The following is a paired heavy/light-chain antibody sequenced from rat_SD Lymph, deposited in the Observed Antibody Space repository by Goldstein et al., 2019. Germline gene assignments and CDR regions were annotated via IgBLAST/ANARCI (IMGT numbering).Heavy chain of an antibody. CDR1: GLSLTSNS. Sequence: QVQLKESGPGLVQPSQTLSLTCTVSGLSLTSNSVSWIRQPPGKGLEWMGVIWSNGGTDYNSAIKSRLSISRDTSKSQVFLKMNSLQTEDTAMYFCARVKRPYYGHWVMDAWGQGASVTVSS. J-gene: IGHJ4*01. D-gene: IGHD1-6*01. CDR3: ARVKRPYYGHWVMDA. CDR2: IWSNGGT. V-gene: IGHV2-47*01.
Light chain of an antibody. V-gene: IGKV5S2*01. J-gene: IGKJ1*01. CDR2: FAS. Sequence: DIVLTQSPATLSVTPGESVSLSCRASQGISTSIHWYQQKSNESPRLLIKFASQSISGIPSRFSGSGSGTDFTLSINRVESEDFSVYYCQQSYSLPWTFGGGTKLELK. CDR1: QGISTS. CDR3: QQSYSLPWT.